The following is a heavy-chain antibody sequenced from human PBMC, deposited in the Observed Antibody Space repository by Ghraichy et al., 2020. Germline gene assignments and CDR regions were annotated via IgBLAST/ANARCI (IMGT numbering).Heavy chain of an antibody. CDR1: GYTFVDYG. CDR3: ARDVHYSDTSGLSPYYFDY. V-gene: IGHV1-18*01. CDR2: IGPYNGKT. J-gene: IGHJ4*02. D-gene: IGHD3-22*01. Sequence: ASVKVSCKASGYTFVDYGITWLRQAPGQGLEWMGWIGPYNGKTKYQQKLQGRVTVTTDTSASTAYMELRSLRSYDTAVYYCARDVHYSDTSGLSPYYFDYWGQGTLVTVSS.